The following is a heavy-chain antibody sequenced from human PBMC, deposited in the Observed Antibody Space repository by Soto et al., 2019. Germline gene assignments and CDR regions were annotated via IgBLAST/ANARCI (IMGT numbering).Heavy chain of an antibody. CDR3: AKGACSGSYLDY. J-gene: IGHJ4*02. D-gene: IGHD1-26*01. CDR1: GFTFSSYG. Sequence: QVQLVESGGGVVQPGRSLRLSCAASGFTFSSYGMHWVRQAPGKGLEWVAVISYDGSNKYYADSVKGRFTISRDNSKNTLYLQMNSLRAEDTAVYYCAKGACSGSYLDYWGQGTLVTVSS. V-gene: IGHV3-30*18. CDR2: ISYDGSNK.